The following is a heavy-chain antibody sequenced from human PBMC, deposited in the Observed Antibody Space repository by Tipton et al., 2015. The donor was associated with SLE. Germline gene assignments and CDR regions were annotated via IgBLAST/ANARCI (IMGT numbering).Heavy chain of an antibody. D-gene: IGHD3-22*01. J-gene: IGHJ4*02. CDR1: GYIFSTYW. V-gene: IGHV5-51*03. CDR2: IYPGDSDT. CDR3: AREDSRSCSR. Sequence: VQLVQSGAEVKKPGESLRISCKASGYIFSTYWIGWVRQMPGKGLEWMGMIYPGDSDTRYKASFQGQVTMSADKSISTAYLQWTSLKASDTAIYYCAREDSRSCSRWGQGALVTVSP.